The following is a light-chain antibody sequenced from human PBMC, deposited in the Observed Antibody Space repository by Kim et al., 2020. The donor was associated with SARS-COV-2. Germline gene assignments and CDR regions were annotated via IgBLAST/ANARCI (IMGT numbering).Light chain of an antibody. CDR2: AAS. Sequence: ASTGDRVTMTCRASQGISSYLAWYQQKPGKAPKLLIYAASTLQSGVPSRFSGSGSGTDFTLTISCLQSEDFATYYCQQYYSYPRTFGQGTKVDIK. CDR3: QQYYSYPRT. J-gene: IGKJ1*01. CDR1: QGISSY. V-gene: IGKV1-8*01.